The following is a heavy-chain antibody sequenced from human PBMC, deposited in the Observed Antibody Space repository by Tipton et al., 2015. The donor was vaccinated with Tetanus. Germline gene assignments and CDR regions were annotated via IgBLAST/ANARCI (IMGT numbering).Heavy chain of an antibody. CDR1: GFSLETFG. J-gene: IGHJ4*02. V-gene: IGHV3-43*02. Sequence: SLRLSCVASGFSLETFGINWVRQAPGKGLEWIAYFSSDGRSTFYADSVKGRFTISRDNAKNFLYLQMNSLRPEDTALYYCAKDSVAGGVANFDYWGQGTLVTVSS. D-gene: IGHD2-15*01. CDR2: FSSDGRST. CDR3: AKDSVAGGVANFDY.